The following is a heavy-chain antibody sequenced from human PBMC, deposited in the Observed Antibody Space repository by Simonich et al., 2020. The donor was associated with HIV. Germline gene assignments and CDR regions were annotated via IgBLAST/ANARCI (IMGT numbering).Heavy chain of an antibody. J-gene: IGHJ4*02. D-gene: IGHD3-10*01. CDR1: GGTFSSFA. Sequence: QVQLVQSGAEVKKPGSSVKVSCKASGGTFSSFAISWVRQAPGLGLGWVGGTIHNFGTANYAQMFQGRVTITADESTSTAYMELSSLRSEDTGIYYCARKGGGRGVYYFDYWGQGTLVTVSS. CDR2: TIHNFGTA. V-gene: IGHV1-69*13. CDR3: ARKGGGRGVYYFDY.